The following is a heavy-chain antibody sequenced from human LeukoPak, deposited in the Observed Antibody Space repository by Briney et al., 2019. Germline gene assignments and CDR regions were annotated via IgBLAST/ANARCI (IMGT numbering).Heavy chain of an antibody. Sequence: SVKVSRTASGGTFSSYTISWVRQAPGQGLEWMGRIIPILGIANYAQKFQGRVTITADKSTSTAYMELSSLRSEDTAVYYCASQDNYDLIDYWGQGTLVTVSS. J-gene: IGHJ4*02. V-gene: IGHV1-69*02. CDR1: GGTFSSYT. CDR3: ASQDNYDLIDY. CDR2: IIPILGIA. D-gene: IGHD3-22*01.